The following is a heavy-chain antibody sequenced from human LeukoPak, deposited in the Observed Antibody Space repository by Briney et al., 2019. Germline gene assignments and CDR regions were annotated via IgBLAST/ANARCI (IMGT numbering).Heavy chain of an antibody. Sequence: SVKVSCKASGFTFTSSAVQWVRQARGQRLEWTGWIVVGSGNTNYAQKFQERVTITRDMSTSTAYMELSSLRSEDTAMYYCAADPPPAHDSSGYEWNFDYWGQGTLVTVSS. D-gene: IGHD3-22*01. CDR1: GFTFTSSA. J-gene: IGHJ4*02. CDR2: IVVGSGNT. CDR3: AADPPPAHDSSGYEWNFDY. V-gene: IGHV1-58*01.